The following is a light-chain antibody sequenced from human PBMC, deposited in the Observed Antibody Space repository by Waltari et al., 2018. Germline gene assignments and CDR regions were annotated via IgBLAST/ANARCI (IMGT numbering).Light chain of an antibody. Sequence: IVLTQSPGTLSLSPCQRATIPGRASQSVSSSYVAWYQQTPGQDPRLLIYGASSRATGIPDRVSGSGSGTDFTLTISRLEPEDFAVYYCQQYGSSPMYTFGQGTKLEIK. J-gene: IGKJ2*01. V-gene: IGKV3-20*01. CDR1: QSVSSSY. CDR3: QQYGSSPMYT. CDR2: GAS.